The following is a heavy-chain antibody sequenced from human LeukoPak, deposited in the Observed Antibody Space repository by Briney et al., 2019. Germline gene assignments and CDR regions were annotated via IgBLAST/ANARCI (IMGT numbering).Heavy chain of an antibody. CDR2: ISGSGGNT. CDR3: AKPRGGLAYYMDV. D-gene: IGHD3-3*02. V-gene: IGHV3-23*01. J-gene: IGHJ6*03. Sequence: SGGSLRLSCAASGFTFSSYGVSWVRQAPGKGLEWVSGISGSGGNTYYADSVKGRFTISRDNSKNTLSLQMNSLRAEDTAVYYCAKPRGGLAYYMDVWGKGTTVTVSS. CDR1: GFTFSSYG.